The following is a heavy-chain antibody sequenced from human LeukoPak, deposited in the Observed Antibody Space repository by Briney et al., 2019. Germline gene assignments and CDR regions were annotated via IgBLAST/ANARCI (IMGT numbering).Heavy chain of an antibody. CDR2: INPSGGST. J-gene: IGHJ4*02. Sequence: ASVKVSCKASGYTFTSYYMHWVRQAPGQGLEWMGIINPSGGSTNYAQKLQGRVTMTTDTSTSTAYMELRSLRSDDTAVYYCARSPTIAAGRAPADYWGQGTLVTVSS. D-gene: IGHD6-19*01. CDR1: GYTFTSYY. CDR3: ARSPTIAAGRAPADY. V-gene: IGHV1-46*01.